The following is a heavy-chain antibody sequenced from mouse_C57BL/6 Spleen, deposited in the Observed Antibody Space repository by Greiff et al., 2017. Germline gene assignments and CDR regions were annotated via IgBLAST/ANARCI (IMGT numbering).Heavy chain of an antibody. Sequence: VQLQQPGAELVMPGASVKLSCKASGYTFTSYWMHWVKQRPGQGLEWIGEIDPSDSYTNYNQKFKGKSTLTVDKSSSTAYMQLSSLTSEDSAVYYCARQLSLPYYAMDYWGQGTSVTVSS. CDR2: IDPSDSYT. D-gene: IGHD3-2*02. CDR1: GYTFTSYW. J-gene: IGHJ4*01. CDR3: ARQLSLPYYAMDY. V-gene: IGHV1-69*01.